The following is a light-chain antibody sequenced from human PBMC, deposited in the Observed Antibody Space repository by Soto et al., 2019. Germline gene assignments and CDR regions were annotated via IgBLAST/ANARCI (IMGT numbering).Light chain of an antibody. CDR1: SSDVGAYYL. CDR3: CSYAGSSTFAV. V-gene: IGLV2-23*02. Sequence: QSALTQPASVSGSPGQSITISCTGTSSDVGAYYLVSWYQHHPGKAPKLMIYEVIKRPSGVSNRFSGSKSGNTASLTISGLQAEDEADYYCCSYAGSSTFAVVGTGTKLTVL. CDR2: EVI. J-gene: IGLJ1*01.